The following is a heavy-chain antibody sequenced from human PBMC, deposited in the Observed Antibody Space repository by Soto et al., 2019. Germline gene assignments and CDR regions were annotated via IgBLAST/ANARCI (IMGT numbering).Heavy chain of an antibody. D-gene: IGHD3-10*02. CDR3: ARYVVDHYFAY. J-gene: IGHJ4*02. CDR2: INPNDNST. Sequence: QVQLVQSGAEVKTPGASVKISCKASGFTFSTNYMHWLRQAPGQGLEWMGIINPNDNSTTNAEKFQGRVTMTSDTSTSTVYMELSSLRSEDTAFYYCARYVVDHYFAYWGQGTLVTVSS. CDR1: GFTFSTNY. V-gene: IGHV1-46*01.